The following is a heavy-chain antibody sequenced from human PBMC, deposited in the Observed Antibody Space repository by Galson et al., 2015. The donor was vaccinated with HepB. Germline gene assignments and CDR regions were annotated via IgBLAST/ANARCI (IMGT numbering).Heavy chain of an antibody. D-gene: IGHD1-1*01. V-gene: IGHV1-2*02. Sequence: SVKVSCKASGYTFTSYYMHWVRQAPGQGLEWMGWINPNSGGTNYAQKFQGRVTMTRDTSISTAYMELSRLRSDDTAVYYCARDFGLIWNDVKYFDYWGQGTLVTVSS. CDR2: INPNSGGT. J-gene: IGHJ4*02. CDR3: ARDFGLIWNDVKYFDY. CDR1: GYTFTSYY.